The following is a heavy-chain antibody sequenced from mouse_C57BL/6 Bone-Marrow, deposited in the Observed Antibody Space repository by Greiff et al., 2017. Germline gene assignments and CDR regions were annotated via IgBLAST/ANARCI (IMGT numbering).Heavy chain of an antibody. CDR2: IYPRSGNT. CDR3: ASDGLLRGYFDV. Sequence: VQLQQSGAELARPGASVKLSCKASGYTFTSYGISWVKQRTGQGLEWIGEIYPRSGNTYYNEKFKGKATLTADKSSSTAYMELRSLTSEDSAVYFCASDGLLRGYFDVWGTGTTGTVSS. D-gene: IGHD1-1*01. V-gene: IGHV1-81*01. J-gene: IGHJ1*03. CDR1: GYTFTSYG.